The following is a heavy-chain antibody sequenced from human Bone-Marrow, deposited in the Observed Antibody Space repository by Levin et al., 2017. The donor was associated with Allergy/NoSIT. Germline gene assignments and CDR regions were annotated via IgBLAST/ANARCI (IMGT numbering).Heavy chain of an antibody. CDR1: GFTFSNAW. CDR3: TTDRLWEAHYYDSSGLSAYYFDS. Sequence: GGSLRLSCAASGFTFSNAWMSWVRKAPGKGLEWVGRIKSKTDGGTTDYAAPVKGRFTISRDDSKNTLYLQLNSLKTEHSAVDYCTTDRLWEAHYYDSSGLSAYYFDSWGQGTLVTVSS. D-gene: IGHD3-22*01. J-gene: IGHJ4*02. CDR2: IKSKTDGGTT. V-gene: IGHV3-15*01.